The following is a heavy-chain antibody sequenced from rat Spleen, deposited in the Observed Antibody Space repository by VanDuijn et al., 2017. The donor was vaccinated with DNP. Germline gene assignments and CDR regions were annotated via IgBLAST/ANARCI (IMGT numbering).Heavy chain of an antibody. CDR2: INYDGSST. D-gene: IGHD1-1*01. V-gene: IGHV5-22*01. J-gene: IGHJ3*01. CDR1: GFTFSNYG. CDR3: ARHSNSGPNWFAY. Sequence: EVQLVESGGGLVQPGRSMKLSCAVSGFTFSNYGMAWVRQAPKKGLEWVAYINYDGSSTYYRDSVKDRFTISRDNAKTTLYLQMDSLRSEDTAIYYCARHSNSGPNWFAYWGQGTLVTVSS.